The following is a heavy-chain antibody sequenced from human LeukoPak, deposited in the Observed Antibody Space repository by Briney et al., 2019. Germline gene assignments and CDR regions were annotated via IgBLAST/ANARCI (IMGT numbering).Heavy chain of an antibody. Sequence: GSLRLSCAASGYTFSGYSMNWVRQAPGKGLEWVSPISTNSRYINYADSVKGRFTISRDNAKNSLYMEMNSLRAEDTAVYYCARQGSYNAADFDYWGQGTLVTVSS. V-gene: IGHV3-21*04. CDR2: ISTNSRYI. CDR1: GYTFSGYS. CDR3: ARQGSYNAADFDY. J-gene: IGHJ4*02. D-gene: IGHD3-10*01.